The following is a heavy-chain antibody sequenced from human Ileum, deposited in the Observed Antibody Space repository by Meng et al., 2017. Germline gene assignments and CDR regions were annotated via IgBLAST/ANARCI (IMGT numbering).Heavy chain of an antibody. Sequence: EVQLLESGGGLVQPGGSLRLSCAASGFTFSNYAMGWVRQPPGKGLDWVSAVRASGYRTFYADSVQGRFTISRDSSKNTLYLEMNSLRAEDTAIYYCAKEGGGYCSSTPCHLPFFDPSFQGTLVTVSS. CDR2: VRASGYRT. V-gene: IGHV3-23*01. J-gene: IGHJ5*02. CDR1: GFTFSNYA. CDR3: AKEGGGYCSSTPCHLPFFDP. D-gene: IGHD2-2*01.